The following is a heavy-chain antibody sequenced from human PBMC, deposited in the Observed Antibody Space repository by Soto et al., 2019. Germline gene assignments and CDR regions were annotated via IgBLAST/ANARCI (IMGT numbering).Heavy chain of an antibody. CDR3: ASDY. V-gene: IGHV3-23*05. CDR1: GFSFENYA. Sequence: VRIMESGGGLVQPGGSLRLSCTVSGFSFENYAMSWVRQVPGKGLQWVSTVDTSGTNTYYADSVKGRFTISRDNSKKTLYLQLSSLRDDDTAVYYCASDYWGQGILVTVSS. J-gene: IGHJ4*02. CDR2: VDTSGTNT.